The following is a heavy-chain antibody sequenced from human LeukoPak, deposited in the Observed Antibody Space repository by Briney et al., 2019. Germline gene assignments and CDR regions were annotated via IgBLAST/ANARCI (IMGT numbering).Heavy chain of an antibody. CDR2: IYYGGLT. Sequence: SETLSLTCTVSGGSISSYHWSWIRQPPGKGLEWIGYIYYGGLTKCNPSLKSRVTISVDTSKNQFSLKLSSVTAADTAVYYCARHSLKLFDADYDYWGQGTLVTVSS. CDR1: GGSISSYH. J-gene: IGHJ4*02. V-gene: IGHV4-59*08. CDR3: ARHSLKLFDADYDY. D-gene: IGHD3-9*01.